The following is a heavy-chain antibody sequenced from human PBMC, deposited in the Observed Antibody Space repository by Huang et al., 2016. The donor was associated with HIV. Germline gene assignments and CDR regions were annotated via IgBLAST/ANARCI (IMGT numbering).Heavy chain of an antibody. V-gene: IGHV3-30-3*01. CDR2: ISYDDGSTT. Sequence: QVQLVESGGGVVQPGGSLRLACAASGFTFSNYPMHWVRQAPGKGLEWVAFISYDDGSTTYFADSVKGRFTISRDKSKNTVYIQMSSMRAEDTAVFYCARDVLRGLGYFDVWGRGTLVTVSS. J-gene: IGHJ2*01. CDR1: GFTFSNYP. D-gene: IGHD4-17*01. CDR3: ARDVLRGLGYFDV.